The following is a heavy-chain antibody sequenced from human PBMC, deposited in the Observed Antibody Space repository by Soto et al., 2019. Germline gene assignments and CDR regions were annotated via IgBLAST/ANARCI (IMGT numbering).Heavy chain of an antibody. CDR1: GFTFSSFA. CDR3: AKTRQAPVGTHFFDL. J-gene: IGHJ4*02. V-gene: IGHV3-23*01. CDR2: VSADGVSS. Sequence: PGGSLRLSCEGSGFTFSSFAMGLVRQAPGKGLEWLSSVSADGVSSFSADSVRGRFRVSRDNSKNTLFLQMRFLRVEDTAVYYCAKTRQAPVGTHFFDLWGQGTQV.